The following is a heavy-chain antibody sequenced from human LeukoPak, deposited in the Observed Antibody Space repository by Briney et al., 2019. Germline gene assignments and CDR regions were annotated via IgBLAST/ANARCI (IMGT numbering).Heavy chain of an antibody. J-gene: IGHJ4*02. Sequence: SETLSLTCTVSGSMYNYYWSWIRQPPGKGLEWIGYIHYGITNYNPSLKSRVTMSLDTSKNQVSLKLNSVTAADTAVYYCARHISSGGTYAHFDYWGQGTLVTVSS. CDR1: GSMYNYY. CDR3: ARHISSGGTYAHFDY. D-gene: IGHD1-26*01. V-gene: IGHV4-59*08. CDR2: IHYGIT.